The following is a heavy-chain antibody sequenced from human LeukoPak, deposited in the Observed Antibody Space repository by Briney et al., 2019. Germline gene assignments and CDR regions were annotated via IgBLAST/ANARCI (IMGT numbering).Heavy chain of an antibody. CDR1: GGSFSGHY. CDR2: INHSGST. V-gene: IGHV4-34*01. D-gene: IGHD3-3*01. J-gene: IGHJ4*02. CDR3: ARGDFWSGYYH. Sequence: SETLSLTCAVYGGSFSGHYWSWIRQPPGKGLEWIGEINHSGSTNFNPSLKSRVTISVDTSKNQFSLKLSSVTAADTAVYYCARGDFWSGYYHWGQGTLVTVSS.